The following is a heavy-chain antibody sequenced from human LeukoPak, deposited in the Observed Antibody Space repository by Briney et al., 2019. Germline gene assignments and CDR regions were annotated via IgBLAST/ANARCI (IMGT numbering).Heavy chain of an antibody. CDR3: ARDSYSSGWYSDY. V-gene: IGHV4-59*01. D-gene: IGHD6-19*01. CDR2: IYYSGST. CDR1: GGSISSYY. Sequence: PSETLSLTCTVSGGSISSYYWSWIRQPPGKGLEWIGYIYYSGSTNYNPSLKSRVTISVDTSKNQFSLKLSPVTAADTAVYYCARDSYSSGWYSDYWGQGTLVTVSS. J-gene: IGHJ4*02.